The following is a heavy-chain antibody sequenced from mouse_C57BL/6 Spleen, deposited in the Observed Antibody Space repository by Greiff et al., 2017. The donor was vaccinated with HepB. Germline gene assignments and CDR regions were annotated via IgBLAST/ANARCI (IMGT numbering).Heavy chain of an antibody. J-gene: IGHJ2*01. CDR3: ARRQFITTVEPYFDY. V-gene: IGHV1-75*01. CDR2: IFPGSGST. CDR1: GYTFTDYY. Sequence: QVQLKQSGPELVKPGASVKISCKASGYTFTDYYINWVKQRPGQGLEWIGWIFPGSGSTYYNEKFKGKATLTVDKSSSTAYMLLSSLTSEDSAVYFCARRQFITTVEPYFDYWGQGTTLTVSS. D-gene: IGHD1-1*01.